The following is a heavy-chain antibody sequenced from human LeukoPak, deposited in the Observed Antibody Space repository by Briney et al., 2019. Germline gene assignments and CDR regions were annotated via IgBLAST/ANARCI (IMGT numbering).Heavy chain of an antibody. CDR2: INPNSGGT. D-gene: IGHD3-16*01. V-gene: IGHV1-2*02. CDR3: ARAPYDYVWGSFVS. Sequence: ASMKVSCKASGYTFTGYYMHWVRQAPGQGLEWMGWINPNSGGTNYAQKFQGRVTMTRDTSISTAYMELSRLRSDDTAVYYCARAPYDYVWGSFVSWGQGTLVTVSS. J-gene: IGHJ4*02. CDR1: GYTFTGYY.